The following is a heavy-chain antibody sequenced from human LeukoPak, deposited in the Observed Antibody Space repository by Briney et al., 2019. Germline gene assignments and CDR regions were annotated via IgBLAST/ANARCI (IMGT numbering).Heavy chain of an antibody. V-gene: IGHV3-7*03. D-gene: IGHD1-1*01. CDR3: ARGGSRHPSPEDY. J-gene: IGHJ4*02. Sequence: GGSLRLSCAASGFTFSSYSMNWVRQAPGKGLEWVANIKQDGSEKYYVDSVKGRFTISRDNAKNSLYLQMSSLRAEDTAVYYCARGGSRHPSPEDYWGRGTLVTVSS. CDR1: GFTFSSYS. CDR2: IKQDGSEK.